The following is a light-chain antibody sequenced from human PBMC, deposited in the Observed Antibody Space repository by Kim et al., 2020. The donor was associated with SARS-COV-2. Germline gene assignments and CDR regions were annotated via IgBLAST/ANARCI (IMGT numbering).Light chain of an antibody. CDR1: SSDVGGDSY. J-gene: IGLJ3*02. CDR3: CSYAGSYTFGNWV. CDR2: DVS. V-gene: IGLV2-11*01. Sequence: VTISCTGTSSDVGGDSYVSWYQQHPGKAPKLMIYDVSKRPSGVPDRFSGSKSGNTASLTISGLQAEDEADYYCCSYAGSYTFGNWVFGGGTQLTVL.